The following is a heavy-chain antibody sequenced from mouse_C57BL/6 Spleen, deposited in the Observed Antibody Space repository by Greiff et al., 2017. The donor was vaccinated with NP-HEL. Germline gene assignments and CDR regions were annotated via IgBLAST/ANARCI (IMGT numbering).Heavy chain of an antibody. Sequence: VQLQQSGTVLARPGASVKMSCKTSGYTFTSYWMHWVKQRPGQGLEWIGAIYPGNSDTSYNQKFKGKAKLTAVTSASTAYMELSSLTNEDSAVYYCTRFTTVVATDAYFDYWGQGTTLTVSS. J-gene: IGHJ2*01. V-gene: IGHV1-5*01. CDR1: GYTFTSYW. CDR3: TRFTTVVATDAYFDY. CDR2: IYPGNSDT. D-gene: IGHD1-1*01.